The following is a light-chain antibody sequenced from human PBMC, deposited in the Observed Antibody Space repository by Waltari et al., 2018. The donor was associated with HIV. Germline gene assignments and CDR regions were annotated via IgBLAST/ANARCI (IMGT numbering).Light chain of an antibody. J-gene: IGLJ1*01. CDR1: SSDVGGYHY. CDR2: EVS. V-gene: IGLV2-14*01. Sequence: QSALTQPASVSGSPGQSLTISCTGTSSDVGGYHYVSWYQQHPGKAPKLMIYEVSNRPSGVSNRFSGSKSGNTASLTISGLQAEDEADYYCSSYTSSSTSHVFGTGTKVTVL. CDR3: SSYTSSSTSHV.